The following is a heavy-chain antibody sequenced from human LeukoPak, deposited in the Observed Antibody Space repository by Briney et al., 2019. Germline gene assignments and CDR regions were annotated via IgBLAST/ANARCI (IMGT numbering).Heavy chain of an antibody. CDR1: GYSISNGFY. V-gene: IGHV4-34*01. Sequence: PSETLSLTCTVSGYSISNGFYWSWIRQPPGKGLEWIGEINHSGSTNYNPSLKSRVTISVDTSKNQFSLKPSSVTAADTAVYYCARTYYYYYYMDVWGKGTTVTVSS. CDR2: INHSGST. J-gene: IGHJ6*03. CDR3: ARTYYYYYYMDV.